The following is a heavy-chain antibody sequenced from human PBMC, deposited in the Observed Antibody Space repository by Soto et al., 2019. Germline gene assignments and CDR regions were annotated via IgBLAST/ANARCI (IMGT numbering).Heavy chain of an antibody. CDR2: ISSSSSTI. Sequence: GGSLRLSCAASGFTFSSYSMNWVRQAPGKGLEWVSYISSSSSTIYYADSVKGRFTISRDNAKNSLYLQMNSLRAEDTAVYYCARVPMVYVYDAFDIWGQGTMVTVSS. V-gene: IGHV3-48*01. J-gene: IGHJ3*02. D-gene: IGHD2-8*01. CDR1: GFTFSSYS. CDR3: ARVPMVYVYDAFDI.